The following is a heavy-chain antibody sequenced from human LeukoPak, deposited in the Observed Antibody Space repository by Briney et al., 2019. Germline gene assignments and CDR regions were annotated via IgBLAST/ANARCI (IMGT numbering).Heavy chain of an antibody. CDR2: INSDGSTI. V-gene: IGHV3-74*01. CDR1: GFTLSSYW. D-gene: IGHD5-12*01. CDR3: VRGGSGYGNFDS. J-gene: IGHJ4*02. Sequence: GGSLRLSCAASGFTLSSYWMHWVHQAPGKGLAWVSRINSDGSTINYADSVKGRFTISRDKARNTLYLQMNGLRAEDTAVYYCVRGGSGYGNFDSWGQGTLVTVSS.